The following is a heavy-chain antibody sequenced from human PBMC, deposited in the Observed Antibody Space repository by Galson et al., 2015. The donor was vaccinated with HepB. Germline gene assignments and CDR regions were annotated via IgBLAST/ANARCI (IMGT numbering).Heavy chain of an antibody. V-gene: IGHV3-30-3*01. CDR1: GFTFNAYS. CDR3: ARDRDYNNYAGYFDP. CDR2: ISFDGGNK. Sequence: SLRLSCAASGFTFNAYSMHWVRQAPGKGLEWVTSISFDGGNKDYAHFVKGRFTISRDNARNTLFLEMNTLGPDDTGIYYCARDRDYNNYAGYFDPWGPGTLVTVSS. D-gene: IGHD4-11*01. J-gene: IGHJ5*02.